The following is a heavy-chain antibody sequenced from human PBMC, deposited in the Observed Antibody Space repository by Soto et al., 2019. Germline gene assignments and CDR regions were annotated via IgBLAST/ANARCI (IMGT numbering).Heavy chain of an antibody. CDR3: ARVNFVYIYGMDV. Sequence: EVQLVDSGGGLVQPGGSLRLSCAASTFTFSTYYMSWVRQAPGRGLEWVANINQHGSEKYYLDSVKGRVTISRDNAKNSLYLQMNSLRAEDTAVYYCARVNFVYIYGMDVWGQGTTVTVSS. CDR2: INQHGSEK. D-gene: IGHD3-9*01. CDR1: TFTFSTYY. J-gene: IGHJ6*02. V-gene: IGHV3-7*01.